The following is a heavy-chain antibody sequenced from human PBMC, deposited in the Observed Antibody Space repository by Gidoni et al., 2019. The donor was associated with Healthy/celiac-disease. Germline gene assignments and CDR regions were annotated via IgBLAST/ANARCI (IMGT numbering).Heavy chain of an antibody. J-gene: IGHJ4*02. V-gene: IGHV1-2*06. CDR1: GYTFTGYY. CDR3: ARDWHCSSTSCYVDDY. Sequence: QVQLVQSGAEVPKPGASVKVSCTASGYTFTGYYMHWVRQAPGQGLEWMGRINPNSGGTNDAQKFQGRVTMTRDTSISTAYMELSRLRSDDTAVYYCARDWHCSSTSCYVDDYWGQGTLVTVSS. D-gene: IGHD2-2*01. CDR2: INPNSGGT.